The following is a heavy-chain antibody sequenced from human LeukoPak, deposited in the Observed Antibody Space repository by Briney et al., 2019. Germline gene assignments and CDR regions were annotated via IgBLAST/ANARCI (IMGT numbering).Heavy chain of an antibody. CDR2: INPSGGST. CDR3: ARDGEVASSYGYYYYYMDV. Sequence: ASVKVSCKASGYTFTTYYMHWVRQAPGQGLERMGIINPSGGSTSYAQKFQGRVTMTRDTSTSTVYMELSSLRSEDTAVYYCARDGEVASSYGYYYYYMDVWGKGTTVTVSS. CDR1: GYTFTTYY. D-gene: IGHD5-18*01. V-gene: IGHV1-46*01. J-gene: IGHJ6*03.